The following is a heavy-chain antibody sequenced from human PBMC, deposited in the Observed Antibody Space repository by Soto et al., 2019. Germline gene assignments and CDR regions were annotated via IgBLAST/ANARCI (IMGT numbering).Heavy chain of an antibody. CDR1: GFAFNSHS. V-gene: IGHV3-30-3*01. Sequence: QMQLLESGGGVVQPGKALRLSCAASGFAFNSHSMHWVRQAPGKGLEWLALMTSDGSSKFYADSVKGRCTISRDNSKNTLYLEMNSLRSEDTAVYYCARDRVIRYTGYELDLWDQGTLVTVSS. CDR3: ARDRVIRYTGYELDL. J-gene: IGHJ5*02. CDR2: MTSDGSSK. D-gene: IGHD3-9*01.